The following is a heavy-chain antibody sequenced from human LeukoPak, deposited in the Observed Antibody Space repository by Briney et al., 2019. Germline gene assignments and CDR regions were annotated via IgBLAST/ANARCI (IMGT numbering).Heavy chain of an antibody. J-gene: IGHJ5*02. CDR3: ARDGYGLGSYYIEGYWFDP. CDR2: IYTSGST. Sequence: SETLSLTCTVSGGSISSYYWSWIRQPAGKGLEWIGRIYTSGSTNYNPSLKSRVTMSVDTSKNQFSLKLSSVTAADTAVYYCARDGYGLGSYYIEGYWFDPWGRGTLVTVSS. D-gene: IGHD3-10*01. CDR1: GGSISSYY. V-gene: IGHV4-4*07.